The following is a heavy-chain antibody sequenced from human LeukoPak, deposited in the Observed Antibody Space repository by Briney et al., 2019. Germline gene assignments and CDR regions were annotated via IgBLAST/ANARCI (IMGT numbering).Heavy chain of an antibody. V-gene: IGHV1-24*01. CDR1: GYTLTELS. J-gene: IGHJ4*02. CDR2: LDPEDGET. CDR3: ATPGIYVWGSYRYDY. D-gene: IGHD3-16*02. Sequence: ASVKVSCKVSGYTLTELSMHWVRQAPGKGLEWMGGLDPEDGETVYAQKFQGRVTMTGDTSTDTAYMELSSLRSEDTAVYYCATPGIYVWGSYRYDYWGQGTLVTVSS.